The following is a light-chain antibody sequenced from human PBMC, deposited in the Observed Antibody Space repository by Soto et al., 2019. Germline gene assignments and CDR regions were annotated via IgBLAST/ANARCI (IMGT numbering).Light chain of an antibody. CDR1: QNIDSY. J-gene: IGKJ4*01. V-gene: IGKV1-39*01. CDR3: QQLNNYPLT. Sequence: DIQMTQSPSSLSASVGDRVTITCRASQNIDSYLNWYQQRPGKAPKLLIHDASSLQSGVPSRFSGSGSGTDFALTINSLQPEDFATYYCQQLNNYPLTLGGGTKVDIK. CDR2: DAS.